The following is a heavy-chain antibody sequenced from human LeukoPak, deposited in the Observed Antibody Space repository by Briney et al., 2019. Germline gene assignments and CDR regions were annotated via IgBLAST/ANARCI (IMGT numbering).Heavy chain of an antibody. CDR3: ARQQGLQNLNFDY. Sequence: SVKVSCKASGFTFTSSAVQWVRQARGQRLEWIGWIVVGSGNTNYAQKFQERVTITRDMSTSTAYMELSSLRSEDTAVYYCARQQGLQNLNFDYWGQGTLVTVSS. CDR2: IVVGSGNT. D-gene: IGHD4-11*01. V-gene: IGHV1-58*01. CDR1: GFTFTSSA. J-gene: IGHJ4*02.